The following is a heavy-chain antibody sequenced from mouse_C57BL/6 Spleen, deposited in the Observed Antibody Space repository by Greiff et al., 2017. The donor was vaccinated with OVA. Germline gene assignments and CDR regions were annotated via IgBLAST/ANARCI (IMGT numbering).Heavy chain of an antibody. V-gene: IGHV5-4*01. J-gene: IGHJ3*01. CDR2: ISDGGSYT. CDR3: ARGWFAY. CDR1: GFTFSSYA. Sequence: EVHLVESGGGLVKPGGSLKLSCAASGFTFSSYAMSWVRQTPEKRLEWVATISDGGSYTYYPDNVKGRFTISRDNAKNNLYLQMSHLKSDDTAMYYCARGWFAYWGQGTLVTVSA.